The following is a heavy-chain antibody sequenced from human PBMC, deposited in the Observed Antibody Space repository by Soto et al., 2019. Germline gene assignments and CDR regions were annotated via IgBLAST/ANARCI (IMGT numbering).Heavy chain of an antibody. CDR2: IYYSGST. V-gene: IGHV4-30-4*01. D-gene: IGHD1-1*01. J-gene: IGHJ4*02. Sequence: SETLSLTCTASGGSISSDDYYWSWIRQPPGKGLEWIGYIYYSGSTYYNPSLKSRVTISVDTSKNQFSLKLSSVTAADTAVYYCARVDGYNRTPFDYWGQGTLVTVSS. CDR1: GGSISSDDYY. CDR3: ARVDGYNRTPFDY.